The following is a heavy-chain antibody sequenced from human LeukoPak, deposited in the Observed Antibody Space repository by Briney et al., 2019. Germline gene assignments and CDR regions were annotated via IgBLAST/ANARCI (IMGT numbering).Heavy chain of an antibody. CDR3: ARVSIAAAYGMDV. V-gene: IGHV4-4*02. Sequence: PGGSLRLSCAASGFTFSSYAMSWVRQAPGKGLEWIGEIYHSGSTNYNPSLKSRVTISVDKSKNQFSLKLSSVTAADTAVYYCARVSIAAAYGMDVWGQGTTVTVSS. D-gene: IGHD6-13*01. J-gene: IGHJ6*02. CDR2: IYHSGST. CDR1: GFTFSSYAM.